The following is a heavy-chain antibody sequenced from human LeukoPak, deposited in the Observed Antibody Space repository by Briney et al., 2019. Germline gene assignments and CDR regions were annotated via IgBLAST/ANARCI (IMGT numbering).Heavy chain of an antibody. Sequence: ASVKVSCKASGYTFTSYYMHWVRQAPGQGLEWMGIINPSGGRTSYAQKFQGRVTMTRDMSTSTVYMELSSLRSEDTAVYYCARDLMVRGVRNWFDPWGQGTLVTVSS. CDR3: ARDLMVRGVRNWFDP. J-gene: IGHJ5*02. CDR1: GYTFTSYY. CDR2: INPSGGRT. D-gene: IGHD3-10*01. V-gene: IGHV1-46*01.